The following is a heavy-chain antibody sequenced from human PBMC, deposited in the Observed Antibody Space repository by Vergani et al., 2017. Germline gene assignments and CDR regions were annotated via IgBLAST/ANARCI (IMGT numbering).Heavy chain of an antibody. V-gene: IGHV3-23*01. CDR2: ISGSGGST. CDR3: AKGSGYSFGRDYYGMDV. J-gene: IGHJ6*02. D-gene: IGHD5-18*01. CDR1: GFTFSSYA. Sequence: EVQLLESGGGLVQPGGSLRLSCAASGFTFSSYAMSWVRQAPGKGLEWVSAISGSGGSTYYADSVKGRFTISRDNSKNTLYLQMNSLSAEDTAVYYCAKGSGYSFGRDYYGMDVWGQGTTVTVSS.